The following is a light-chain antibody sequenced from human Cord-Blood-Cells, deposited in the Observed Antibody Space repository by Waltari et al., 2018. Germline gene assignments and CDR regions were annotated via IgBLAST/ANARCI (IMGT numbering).Light chain of an antibody. CDR3: QQYGSSPPWT. V-gene: IGKV3-20*01. CDR2: GAS. Sequence: EIVLTQSPGTLSLSPGERAPLPCRASQSVSSSYLAWYQQKPGQAPRLLIYGASSRATGIPERFSGSGSGTDFTLTISRLEPEDFAVYYCQQYGSSPPWTFGQGTKGEIK. CDR1: QSVSSSY. J-gene: IGKJ1*01.